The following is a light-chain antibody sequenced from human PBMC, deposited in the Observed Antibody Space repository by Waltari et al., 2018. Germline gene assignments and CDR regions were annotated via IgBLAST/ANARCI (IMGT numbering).Light chain of an antibody. J-gene: IGLJ2*01. CDR1: SSDVGGYDY. V-gene: IGLV2-11*01. CDR2: GVY. CDR3: QSYDTSLSVV. Sequence: QSVLTQPRSVSGSPGQSVAISCTGTSSDVGGYDYVSWYQQYPGKAPKVMIYGVYKRPSGVPDRFSGSKSGNTASLSISGLQAEDEADYYCQSYDTSLSVVFGGGTKLTVL.